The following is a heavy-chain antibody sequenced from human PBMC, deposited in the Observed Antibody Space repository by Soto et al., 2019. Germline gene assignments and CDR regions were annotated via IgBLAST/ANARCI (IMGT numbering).Heavy chain of an antibody. D-gene: IGHD6-6*01. Sequence: GASVKVSCKASGYTFTSYGISWVRQAPGQGLEWMGWISAYNGNTNYAQKLQGRVTMTTDTSTSTAYMELRSLRSDDTAVYYCARSDSSSEGMPPQDDYWGQGALVTVSS. CDR1: GYTFTSYG. V-gene: IGHV1-18*01. CDR3: ARSDSSSEGMPPQDDY. CDR2: ISAYNGNT. J-gene: IGHJ4*02.